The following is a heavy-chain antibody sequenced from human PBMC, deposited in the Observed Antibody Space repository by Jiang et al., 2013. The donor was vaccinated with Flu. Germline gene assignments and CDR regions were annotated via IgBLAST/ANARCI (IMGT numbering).Heavy chain of an antibody. CDR1: GGSFSGYY. D-gene: IGHD3-3*01. J-gene: IGHJ4*02. CDR3: ARGPYYDFWSGYFDY. V-gene: IGHV4-34*01. CDR2: INHSGST. Sequence: LLKPSETLSLTCAVYGGSFSGYYWSWIRQPPGKGLEWIGEINHSGSTNYNPSLKSRVTISVDTSKNQFSLKLSSVTAADTAVYYCARGPYYDFWSGYFDYWGQGTLVTVSS.